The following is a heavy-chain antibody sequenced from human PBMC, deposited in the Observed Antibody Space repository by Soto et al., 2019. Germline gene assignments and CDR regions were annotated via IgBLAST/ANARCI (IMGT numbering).Heavy chain of an antibody. CDR1: GGSISSHY. CDR3: AKELKPYNSGWYFTLS. J-gene: IGHJ4*02. D-gene: IGHD6-19*01. CDR2: IYLSGNT. Sequence: SETLSLTCTVSGGSISSHYWSWIRQPAGKGLEWIGRIYLSGNTKINPSLKNRVTMSVDASKNQFSLNLKSVTAADTAVYYCAKELKPYNSGWYFTLSGGQGTLVTVSS. V-gene: IGHV4-4*07.